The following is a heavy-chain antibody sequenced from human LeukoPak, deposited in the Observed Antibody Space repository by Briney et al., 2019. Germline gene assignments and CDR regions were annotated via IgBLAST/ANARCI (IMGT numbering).Heavy chain of an antibody. D-gene: IGHD1-1*01. J-gene: IGHJ4*02. Sequence: PGGSLRLSCAASGFSFSSYTLHWVRQAPGRGLEWVALISYDGSNKYYADSVKGRFTISRDNSKNTLYLQMNGLRADDTALYYCAKGLERESRLDSWGQGTLVTVSS. CDR2: ISYDGSNK. CDR1: GFSFSSYT. CDR3: AKGLERESRLDS. V-gene: IGHV3-30*04.